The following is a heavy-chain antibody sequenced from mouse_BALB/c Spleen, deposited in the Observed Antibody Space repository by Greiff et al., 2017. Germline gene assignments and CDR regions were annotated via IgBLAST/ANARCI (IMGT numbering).Heavy chain of an antibody. CDR1: GYSFTDYY. CDR2: INPSTGGT. Sequence: EVQLQQSGPELVKTGASVKISCKASGYSFTDYYMHWVKQSPEKSFEWIGEINPSTGGTSYNQKFKGKATLTVDKSSSTAYMQLKSLTSEDSAVYYCARGITTGHMDYWGQGTSVTVSS. CDR3: ARGITTGHMDY. V-gene: IGHV1-42*01. D-gene: IGHD2-4*01. J-gene: IGHJ4*01.